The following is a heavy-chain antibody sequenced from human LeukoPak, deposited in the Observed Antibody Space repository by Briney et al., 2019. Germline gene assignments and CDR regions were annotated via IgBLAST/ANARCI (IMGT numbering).Heavy chain of an antibody. CDR2: ITSSGTYI. Sequence: GGSLKLSCAASGFTFNNYNMNWVRQAPGRALEWVSSITSSGTYIFYADSVKGRFTISRDNAKNSLYLQMNSLGPEDTAVYYCARDPYSGNYGNYYYYYMDVWGKGTTVTISS. V-gene: IGHV3-21*01. CDR3: ARDPYSGNYGNYYYYYMDV. D-gene: IGHD1-26*01. J-gene: IGHJ6*03. CDR1: GFTFNNYN.